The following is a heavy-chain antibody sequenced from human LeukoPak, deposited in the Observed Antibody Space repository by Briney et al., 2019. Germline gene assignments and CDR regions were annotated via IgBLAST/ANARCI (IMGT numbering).Heavy chain of an antibody. D-gene: IGHD1-1*01. V-gene: IGHV1-2*02. J-gene: IGHJ6*03. CDR3: ARGETGTPDYYYYMDV. Sequence: ASVKVSCKASGYTFTGYYMHWVRQAPGQGLEWMGWINPNSGGTNYAQKFQGRVTMTRDTSISTAYMELSRLRSDDTAVYYCARGETGTPDYYYYMDVWGKGTTVTVSS. CDR2: INPNSGGT. CDR1: GYTFTGYY.